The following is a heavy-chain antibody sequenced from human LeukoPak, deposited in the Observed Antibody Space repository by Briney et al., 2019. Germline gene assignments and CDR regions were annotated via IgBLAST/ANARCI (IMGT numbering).Heavy chain of an antibody. CDR1: GYTFTGYY. D-gene: IGHD3-3*01. Sequence: ASVKVSCKASGYTFTGYYIHWLRQAPGQGLEWMGRINANSGGTSSAQKFQGRVTMTRDTSISTAYMELSSLRSDDTAVYYCARDFVRSLAFGYGMDVWGRGNTVTVSS. CDR3: ARDFVRSLAFGYGMDV. V-gene: IGHV1-2*06. J-gene: IGHJ6*02. CDR2: INANSGGT.